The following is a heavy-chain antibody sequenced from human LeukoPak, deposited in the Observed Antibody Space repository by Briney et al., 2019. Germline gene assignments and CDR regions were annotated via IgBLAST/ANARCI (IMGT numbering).Heavy chain of an antibody. V-gene: IGHV3-11*06. CDR1: GFTFSDYY. J-gene: IGHJ4*02. CDR2: ISSSSSYT. CDR3: ARAPFSGWAFDY. D-gene: IGHD6-19*01. Sequence: PGRSLRLSCAASGFTFSDYYMSWIRQAPGKGLEWVSYISSSSSYTNYADSVKGRFTISRDNAKNSLYLQMNSLRAEDTAVYYCARAPFSGWAFDYWGQGTLVTVSS.